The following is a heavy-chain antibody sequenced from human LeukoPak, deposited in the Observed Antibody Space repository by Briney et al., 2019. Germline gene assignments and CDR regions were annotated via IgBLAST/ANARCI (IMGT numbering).Heavy chain of an antibody. CDR3: ARDYGSGSYYYY. D-gene: IGHD3-10*01. J-gene: IGHJ4*02. CDR1: GFTFSNYN. V-gene: IGHV3-21*01. CDR2: ISISSNCI. Sequence: GGSLRLSCTASGFTFSNYNMNWVRQAPGKGLEWVSSISISSNCIYYTDSVKGRCTISRDNGKNSLYLQMNSLRAEDTAVYYCARDYGSGSYYYYWGQGTLVTVSS.